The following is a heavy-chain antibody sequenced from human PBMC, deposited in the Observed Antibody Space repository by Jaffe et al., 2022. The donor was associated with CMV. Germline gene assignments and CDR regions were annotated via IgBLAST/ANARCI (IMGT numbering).Heavy chain of an antibody. V-gene: IGHV1-69*09. Sequence: QVQLVQSGAEVKKPGSSVKVSCKASGGTFSSYAISWVRQAPGQGLEWMGRIIPILGIANYAQKFQGRVTITADKSTSTAYMELSSLRSEDTAVYYCARGGNYSNYLDYWGQGTLVTVSS. CDR2: IIPILGIA. D-gene: IGHD4-4*01. CDR1: GGTFSSYA. J-gene: IGHJ4*02. CDR3: ARGGNYSNYLDY.